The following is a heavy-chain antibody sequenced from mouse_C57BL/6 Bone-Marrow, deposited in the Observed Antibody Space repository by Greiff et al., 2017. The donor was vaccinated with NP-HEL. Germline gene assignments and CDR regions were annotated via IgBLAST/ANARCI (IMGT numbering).Heavy chain of an antibody. D-gene: IGHD1-1*01. CDR1: GYSITSGYY. CDR3: ARAYGSSLDY. Sequence: EVQLQESGPGLVKPSQSLSLTCSVTGYSITSGYYWNWIRQFPGNKLEWMGYISYDGSNNYNPSLKNRISITRDTSKNQFFLKLNSVTTEDTATYYCARAYGSSLDYWGQGTTLTVSS. V-gene: IGHV3-6*01. CDR2: ISYDGSN. J-gene: IGHJ2*01.